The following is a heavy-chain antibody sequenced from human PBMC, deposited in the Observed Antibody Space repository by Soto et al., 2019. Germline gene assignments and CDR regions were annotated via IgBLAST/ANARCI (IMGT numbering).Heavy chain of an antibody. Sequence: EVQLVESGGGLVKPGGSLRLSCAASGFTFSSYSMNWVRQAPGKGLEWVSSISSSSSYIYYADSVKGRFTISRDNAKNSLDLQMNSLRAEDTAVYYCARVAVAGVYNWFDPWGQGTLVTVSS. CDR3: ARVAVAGVYNWFDP. D-gene: IGHD6-19*01. CDR2: ISSSSSYI. CDR1: GFTFSSYS. V-gene: IGHV3-21*01. J-gene: IGHJ5*02.